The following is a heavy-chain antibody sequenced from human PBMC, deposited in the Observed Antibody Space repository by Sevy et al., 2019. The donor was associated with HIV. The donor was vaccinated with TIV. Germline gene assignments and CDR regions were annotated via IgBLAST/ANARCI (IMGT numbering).Heavy chain of an antibody. CDR2: IIPIFGTA. J-gene: IGHJ5*02. CDR3: AAGTERNWFDP. D-gene: IGHD6-13*01. V-gene: IGHV1-69*13. Sequence: ASVKVSCKASGGTFSSYAISWVRQAPGQGLEWMGGIIPIFGTANYAQKFQGRVTITADESTSTAYMELSSLRSEDTAAYYCAAGTERNWFDPWGQGTLVTVSS. CDR1: GGTFSSYA.